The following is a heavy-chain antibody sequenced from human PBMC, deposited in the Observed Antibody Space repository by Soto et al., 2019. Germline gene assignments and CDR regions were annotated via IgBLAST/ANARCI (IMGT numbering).Heavy chain of an antibody. Sequence: EVRLVESGGGLVQSGGSLRLSCAASGFTFSDYWMSWVRHAPGKGLEWVANIKQDGSEKYYVDSVKGRFTISRDNAKNPLYLQMNSLRDEDTAVYYVLLWPRAMDVLGKGTTVNVSS. CDR1: GFTFSDYW. D-gene: IGHD3-10*01. V-gene: IGHV3-7*01. J-gene: IGHJ6*04. CDR3: LLWPRAMDV. CDR2: IKQDGSEK.